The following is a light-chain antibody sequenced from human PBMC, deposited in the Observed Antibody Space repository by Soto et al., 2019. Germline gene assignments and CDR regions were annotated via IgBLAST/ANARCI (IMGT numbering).Light chain of an antibody. CDR1: QSISAW. V-gene: IGKV1-5*03. CDR3: QHYHSYPLT. CDR2: KAS. J-gene: IGKJ5*01. Sequence: DIQMTQSPSTLSASVGERVTITCRASQSISAWLAWYQQKPGKAPKLLIYKASKVESGVPSRFSGSGSGTEFTLTIISLQPDDFATYYCQHYHSYPLTFGQGTRLEIK.